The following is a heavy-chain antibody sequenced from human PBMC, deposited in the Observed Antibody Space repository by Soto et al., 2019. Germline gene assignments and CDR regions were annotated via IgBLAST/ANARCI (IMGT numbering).Heavy chain of an antibody. Sequence: EVQLVESGGGLVNSGGSRRLSFAASGFTFSTYWMNGVRQAPGKGLVWASRLNSDGSTTNYADSVKGRFTISRDNARDTVYLQMNSLGAEDTAVYYCARGLKGYYGMDVWGQGTTVTVSS. J-gene: IGHJ6*02. CDR3: ARGLKGYYGMDV. CDR2: LNSDGSTT. V-gene: IGHV3-74*01. D-gene: IGHD3-16*01. CDR1: GFTFSTYW.